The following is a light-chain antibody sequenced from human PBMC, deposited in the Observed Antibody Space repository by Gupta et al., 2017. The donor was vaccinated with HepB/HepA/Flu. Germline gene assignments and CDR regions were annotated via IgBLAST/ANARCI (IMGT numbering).Light chain of an antibody. CDR1: SSDVGGYNY. J-gene: IGLJ1*01. V-gene: IGLV2-14*03. CDR2: DVS. CDR3: GSYKTSTTLGV. Sequence: TISCTGTSSDVGGYNYVSWYQQHPGKAPKFIISDVSNRPSGVSNRFSGSKSGNTASLTISGLQAEDEADYFCGSYKTSTTLGVFGTGTKVTVL.